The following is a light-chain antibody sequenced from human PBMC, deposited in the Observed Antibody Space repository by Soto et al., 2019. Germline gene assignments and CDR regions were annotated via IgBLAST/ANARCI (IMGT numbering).Light chain of an antibody. V-gene: IGKV3-15*01. CDR1: QSVSSY. CDR2: DAS. CDR3: QQYSNWHPLYT. J-gene: IGKJ2*01. Sequence: EIVMTQSPATLSVSPGERATLSCRASQSVSSYLAWDQQKPCLPPRLLIYDASTRATGIPDRFSGSGSGTAFTLTISCLQSADFAVYYCQQYSNWHPLYTFGRGTKLEI.